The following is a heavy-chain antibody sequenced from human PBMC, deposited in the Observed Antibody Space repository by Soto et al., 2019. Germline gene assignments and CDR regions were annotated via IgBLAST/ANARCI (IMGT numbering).Heavy chain of an antibody. J-gene: IGHJ3*02. CDR1: GFTFITYE. D-gene: IGHD3-10*01. V-gene: IGHV3-48*03. Sequence: GGSLRLSCAASGFTFITYEMNWVRQAPGKGLEWVSYISSSGNTMYYADSVKGRFTVSRDNAKNSLYLQMNGLRAEDTAVYYCARGALTSGSGDTFDICGQGTMVTVSS. CDR3: ARGALTSGSGDTFDI. CDR2: ISSSGNTM.